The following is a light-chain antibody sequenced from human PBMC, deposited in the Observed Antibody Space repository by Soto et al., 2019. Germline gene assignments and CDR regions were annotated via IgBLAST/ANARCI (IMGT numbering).Light chain of an antibody. CDR2: KAS. CDR1: QSISSW. CDR3: QQYNSYSWT. Sequence: DIQMTQSPSTLSASVGDRVTITCRASQSISSWLAWYQQKPGKAPKLLIYKASSLESGVPARFSGSGSGTEFTRTNSSLQPDDFATYYCQQYNSYSWTFGQGTKVEIK. J-gene: IGKJ1*01. V-gene: IGKV1-5*03.